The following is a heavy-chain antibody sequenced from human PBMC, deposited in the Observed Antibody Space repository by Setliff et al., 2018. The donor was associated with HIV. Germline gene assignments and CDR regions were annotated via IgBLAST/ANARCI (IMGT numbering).Heavy chain of an antibody. D-gene: IGHD3-10*01. J-gene: IGHJ4*02. V-gene: IGHV4-59*08. Sequence: PSETLSLTCTVSGGSITSYYWNWIRQSPGKGLEWIGYIFDSGTTKYNPSVTRRVTISVDASKNQFFLQLISVTAADTAVYYCARQGGYNSPLMVWGQGKLVTVSS. CDR1: GGSITSYY. CDR2: IFDSGTT. CDR3: ARQGGYNSPLMV.